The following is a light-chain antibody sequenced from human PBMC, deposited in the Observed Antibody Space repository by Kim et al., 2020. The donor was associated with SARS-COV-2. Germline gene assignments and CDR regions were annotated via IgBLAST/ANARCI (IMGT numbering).Light chain of an antibody. CDR1: KLGDKY. Sequence: ELTQPPSVSVSPGQTASITCSGGKLGDKYACWYQQKPGQSPVLVIYQDSKRPSGIPERFSGSNSGNTTTLTISGTQAMDEADYYCQAWDSSTVVFGGGTQLTVL. CDR2: QDS. CDR3: QAWDSSTVV. V-gene: IGLV3-1*01. J-gene: IGLJ2*01.